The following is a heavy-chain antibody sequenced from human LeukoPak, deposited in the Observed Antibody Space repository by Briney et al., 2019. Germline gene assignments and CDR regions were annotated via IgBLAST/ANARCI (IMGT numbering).Heavy chain of an antibody. J-gene: IGHJ4*02. CDR2: IYTSGST. Sequence: SETLSLTCTVSGGSISSYYWGWIRQPAGKGLEWIGRIYTSGSTNYNPSLKSRVTMSVDTSKNQFSLKLSSVTAADTAVYYCAREIAAAGTIDYWGQGTLVTVSS. V-gene: IGHV4-4*07. D-gene: IGHD6-13*01. CDR3: AREIAAAGTIDY. CDR1: GGSISSYY.